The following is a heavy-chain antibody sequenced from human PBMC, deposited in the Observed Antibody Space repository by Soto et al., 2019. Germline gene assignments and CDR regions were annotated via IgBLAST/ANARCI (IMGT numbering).Heavy chain of an antibody. CDR3: ARDYDYIWGSRRYIFEF. V-gene: IGHV1-3*01. D-gene: IGHD3-16*02. CDR2: INPDNGNT. Sequence: QVQLVQSGAEVRKPGASVKVSCKASGYTFTNFPINWVRQAPGQGLEWMGWINPDNGNTKYSQKFQGAVTITKDTSASTVYMELSSLRTEDTAVYYCARDYDYIWGSRRYIFEFWGQGTLVTVSS. CDR1: GYTFTNFP. J-gene: IGHJ4*02.